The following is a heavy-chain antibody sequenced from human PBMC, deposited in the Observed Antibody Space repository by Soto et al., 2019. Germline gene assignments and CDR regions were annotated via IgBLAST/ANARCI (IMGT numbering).Heavy chain of an antibody. D-gene: IGHD3-16*01. V-gene: IGHV3-23*01. Sequence: GGSLRLSCAASGFTFSSYAMSWVRQAPGKGLEWVSAISGSGGSTYYADSVKGRFTISRDNSKNTLYLQMNSLRAEDTAVYYCAKGWGDYDYIWGSAPNNWFDPWGQGTLVTVSS. CDR2: ISGSGGST. J-gene: IGHJ5*02. CDR3: AKGWGDYDYIWGSAPNNWFDP. CDR1: GFTFSSYA.